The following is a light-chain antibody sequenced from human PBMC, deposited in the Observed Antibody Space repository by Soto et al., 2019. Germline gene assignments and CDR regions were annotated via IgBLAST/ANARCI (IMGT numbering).Light chain of an antibody. Sequence: DIQMTQSPSSLSASVGDRVTITCQASQDITNSLNWYQQKPGKAPKVLIYDASMLETGVPSRFSGSGSGTDFTFTISSLQPEDVATYYCQQYDNLPLTFGPGTTVDIE. CDR3: QQYDNLPLT. CDR1: QDITNS. V-gene: IGKV1-33*01. CDR2: DAS. J-gene: IGKJ3*01.